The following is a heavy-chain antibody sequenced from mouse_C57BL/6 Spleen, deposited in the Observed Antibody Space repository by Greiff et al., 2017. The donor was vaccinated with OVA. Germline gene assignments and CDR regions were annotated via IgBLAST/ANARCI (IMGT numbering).Heavy chain of an antibody. Sequence: DVKLQESGPGLVKPSQSLSLTCSVTGYSITSGYYWNWIRQFPGNKLEWMGYISYDGSNNYNPSLKNRISITRNTSKNQFFLKLNSVTTEDTATYYCAREGYGKSSIDYWGQGTSVTVSS. J-gene: IGHJ4*01. D-gene: IGHD1-1*01. CDR1: GYSITSGYY. V-gene: IGHV3-6*01. CDR2: ISYDGSN. CDR3: AREGYGKSSIDY.